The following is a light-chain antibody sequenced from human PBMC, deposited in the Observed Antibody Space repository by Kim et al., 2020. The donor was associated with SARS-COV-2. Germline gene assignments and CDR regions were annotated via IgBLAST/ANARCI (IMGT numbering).Light chain of an antibody. CDR3: QQYGSSYT. J-gene: IGKJ2*01. CDR1: QSVSSSY. CDR2: GAS. Sequence: EIVLTQSQDTRSLSPGERATLSCRASQSVSSSYLAWYQQRPGQAPRLLIYGASNRATGIPNRFSGGGSGTDFTLTISRLEPEDFAVYYCQQYGSSYTFGQGTKLEI. V-gene: IGKV3-20*01.